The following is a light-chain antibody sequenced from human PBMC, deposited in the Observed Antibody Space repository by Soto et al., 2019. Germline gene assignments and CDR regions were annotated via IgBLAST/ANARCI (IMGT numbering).Light chain of an antibody. V-gene: IGKV1-5*01. Sequence: DIQMTPSPPTLSASVGDRVTITCRAGQSINRWLAWYPQKPGRAPKPLIYDVSTLQTGVPSRFTGSGSETEFILTISILQPDHFATYYCQQYTAFYSLGQGTTLEIK. CDR2: DVS. CDR3: QQYTAFYS. CDR1: QSINRW. J-gene: IGKJ2*01.